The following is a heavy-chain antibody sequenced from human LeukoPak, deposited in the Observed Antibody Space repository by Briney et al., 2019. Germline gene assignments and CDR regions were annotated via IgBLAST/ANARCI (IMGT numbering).Heavy chain of an antibody. Sequence: SETLSPTCTVSDDSITIYYWIWIRQPPGKGLEWIGYIDHTGSTNYNPSLNSRVTISRDTSKNHFSLELSSVTAADTAVYFCARGCVSSSSWYSTYYYYFYMDVWGKGTTVTVSS. CDR3: ARGCVSSSSWYSTYYYYFYMDV. D-gene: IGHD6-13*01. CDR2: IDHTGST. V-gene: IGHV4-59*01. J-gene: IGHJ6*03. CDR1: DDSITIYY.